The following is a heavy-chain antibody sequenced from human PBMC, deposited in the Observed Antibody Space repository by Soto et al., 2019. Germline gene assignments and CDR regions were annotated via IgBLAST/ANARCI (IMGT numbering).Heavy chain of an antibody. Sequence: SETLSLTCTVSGGSISSSSYYWGWIRQPPGKGLEWIGSIYYSGSTYYNPSLKSRVTISVDTSKNQFFLKLSSVTAADTAVYYCARHEDADYGDYYYGMDVWGQGTTVTVSS. CDR3: ARHEDADYGDYYYGMDV. CDR2: IYYSGST. D-gene: IGHD4-17*01. CDR1: GGSISSSSYY. V-gene: IGHV4-39*01. J-gene: IGHJ6*02.